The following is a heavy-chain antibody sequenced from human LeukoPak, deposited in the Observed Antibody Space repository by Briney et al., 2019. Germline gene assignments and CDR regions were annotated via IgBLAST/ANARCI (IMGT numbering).Heavy chain of an antibody. CDR3: AREKEDCTGGVCYSLGY. CDR2: IIPILGIA. D-gene: IGHD2-8*02. Sequence: SVKVSCKASGGTFSSYAISRVRQAPGQGLEWMGRIIPILGIANYAQKFQGRVTITADKSTSTAYMELSSLRSEDTAVYYCAREKEDCTGGVCYSLGYWGQGTLVTVSS. CDR1: GGTFSSYA. J-gene: IGHJ4*02. V-gene: IGHV1-69*04.